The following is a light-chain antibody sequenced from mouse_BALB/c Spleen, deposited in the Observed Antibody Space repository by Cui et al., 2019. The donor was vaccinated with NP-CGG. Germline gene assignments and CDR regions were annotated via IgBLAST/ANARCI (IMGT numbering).Light chain of an antibody. CDR1: TGAVTTSNY. CDR2: GTN. V-gene: IGLV1*01. Sequence: HAVVTHASAPTTSPGETVTLTCRSSTGAVTTSNYAKWVQEKPDHLFTGLIGGTNNRAPGVPARFSGSLIGDKAALTITGAQSEDEAIYFCALWYSNHWVFGGGTKLTVL. CDR3: ALWYSNHWV. J-gene: IGLJ1*01.